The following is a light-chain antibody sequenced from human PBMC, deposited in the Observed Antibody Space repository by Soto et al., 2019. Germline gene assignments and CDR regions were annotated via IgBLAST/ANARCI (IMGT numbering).Light chain of an antibody. CDR2: DAS. J-gene: IGKJ1*01. CDR1: QTISWY. V-gene: IGKV1-5*01. CDR3: QQYNSYSTWT. Sequence: DIQMTQSPSTLSASVGDRVTITCRASQTISWYLAWYQQKAGQAPKVLIFDASTLESGVPSRFSGSGSGTEFTLTLSSRQPDDFATYYCQQYNSYSTWTFGQGTKVE.